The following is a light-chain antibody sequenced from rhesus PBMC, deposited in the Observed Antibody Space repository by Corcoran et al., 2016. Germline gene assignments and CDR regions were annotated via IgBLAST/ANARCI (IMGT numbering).Light chain of an antibody. Sequence: DIQMTQSPSSLSASVGDTVTITCRASQGISTYLAWYQQKPGKAPRPLIYYAAHLESGVPSRFSGSGSGTDFTLTISSLQPEDFAIYYCQQHNSYPFTFGPGTKLDIK. CDR3: QQHNSYPFT. V-gene: IGKV1S14*01. J-gene: IGKJ3*01. CDR1: QGISTY. CDR2: YAA.